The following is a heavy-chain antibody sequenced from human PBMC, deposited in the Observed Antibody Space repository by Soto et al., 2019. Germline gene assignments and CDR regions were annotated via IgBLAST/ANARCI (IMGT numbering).Heavy chain of an antibody. J-gene: IGHJ5*02. CDR2: IYYSGST. CDR3: AKGPLEMATIRANWFDP. V-gene: IGHV4-59*01. Sequence: SETLSLTCTVSGGSISSYYWSWIRQPPGKGLEWIGYIYYSGSTNYNPSLKSRVTISVDTSKNQFSLKLSSVTAADTAVYYCAKGPLEMATIRANWFDPWGQGTLVTVSS. CDR1: GGSISSYY. D-gene: IGHD5-12*01.